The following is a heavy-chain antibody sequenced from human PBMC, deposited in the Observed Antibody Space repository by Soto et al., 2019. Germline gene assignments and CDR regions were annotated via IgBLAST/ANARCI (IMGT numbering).Heavy chain of an antibody. Sequence: ETLSLTCAVSGYSISSSNWWGWIRQPPGKGLEWIGYIYYSGSTYYNPSLKSRVTMSVDTSKNQFSLKLSSVTAADTAVYYCARTYDGSGPNSGGYGFDIWGQGTMVTVSS. J-gene: IGHJ3*02. CDR1: GYSISSSNW. CDR3: ARTYDGSGPNSGGYGFDI. V-gene: IGHV4-28*01. D-gene: IGHD3-22*01. CDR2: IYYSGST.